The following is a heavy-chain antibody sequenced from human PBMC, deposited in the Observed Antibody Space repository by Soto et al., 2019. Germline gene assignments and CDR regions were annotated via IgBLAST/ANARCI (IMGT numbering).Heavy chain of an antibody. D-gene: IGHD2-15*01. CDR2: IWYDGSNK. V-gene: IGHV3-33*01. Sequence: GGSLRLSCAASGFTFSGYGMHWVRQAPGKGLEWVAVIWYDGSNKYYADSVKGRFTISRDNSKNTLYLQMNSLRAEDTAVYYCARDLYCSGGSCYSRGGYYYGMDVWGQGTTVTVSS. J-gene: IGHJ6*02. CDR3: ARDLYCSGGSCYSRGGYYYGMDV. CDR1: GFTFSGYG.